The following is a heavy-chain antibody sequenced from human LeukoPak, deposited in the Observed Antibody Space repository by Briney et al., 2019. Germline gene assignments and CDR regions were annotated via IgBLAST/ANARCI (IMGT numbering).Heavy chain of an antibody. CDR2: NKSKTDGGTT. CDR1: GFPFSNAW. D-gene: IGHD3-16*01. J-gene: IGHJ1*01. Sequence: PGGPLRLPCAPSGFPFSNAWMSGAPRPPGRGLEGVGRNKSKTDGGTTDYAAPVKGRFTNSRDDSKNTLYLQMNSLKTEDTAVYYCTSRRRSLWHWGQGTLVTVSS. CDR3: TSRRRSLWH. V-gene: IGHV3-15*01.